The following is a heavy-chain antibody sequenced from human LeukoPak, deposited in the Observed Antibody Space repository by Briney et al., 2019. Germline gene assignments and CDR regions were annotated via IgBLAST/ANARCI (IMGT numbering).Heavy chain of an antibody. D-gene: IGHD3-9*01. CDR1: SFPVTDNY. Sequence: GGSLRLSCAASSFPVTDNYMGWVRQAPGKGLEWVSLIYSGGDTYYADSVKGRFTISRDTSKNTVYLHMNSLRPDDTATYYCARAILLTGSEYYFDSWGQGTLVTVSS. J-gene: IGHJ4*02. V-gene: IGHV3-53*01. CDR2: IYSGGDT. CDR3: ARAILLTGSEYYFDS.